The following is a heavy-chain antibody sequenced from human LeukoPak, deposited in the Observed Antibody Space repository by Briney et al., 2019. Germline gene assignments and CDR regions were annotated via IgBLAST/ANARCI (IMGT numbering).Heavy chain of an antibody. Sequence: GGSLRLCCAASAFTFSNACMNWVRQAPGKGLEWVGRIKSKTDGGTTDYAAPVKVRFTISRDDSKNTLYLPMTRLKTEDTAVYYCTPEERVSSGYCSGGSSSIDYWGQGTLVTVSS. CDR2: IKSKTDGGTT. CDR1: AFTFSNAC. CDR3: TPEERVSSGYCSGGSSSIDY. D-gene: IGHD2-15*01. J-gene: IGHJ4*02. V-gene: IGHV3-15*01.